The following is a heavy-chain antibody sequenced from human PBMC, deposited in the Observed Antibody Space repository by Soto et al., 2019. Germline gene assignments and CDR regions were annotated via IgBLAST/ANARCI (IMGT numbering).Heavy chain of an antibody. V-gene: IGHV1-2*04. J-gene: IGHJ3*02. CDR2: INSNSGAT. D-gene: IGHD3-16*01. CDR3: AIIMTHSDSFDI. Sequence: ASVKVSCKASGYTFGGFYIHWMRLAPGQGLEWVGSINSNSGATTYAQKFQDSVAMTRDTSVSTAYMDLNRLTSDDTAIYYCAIIMTHSDSFDIWGQGTMVTVSS. CDR1: GYTFGGFY.